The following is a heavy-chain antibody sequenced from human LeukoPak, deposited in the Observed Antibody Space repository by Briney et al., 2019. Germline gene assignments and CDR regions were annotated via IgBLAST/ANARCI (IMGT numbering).Heavy chain of an antibody. V-gene: IGHV3-33*01. J-gene: IGHJ4*02. CDR3: ARASSGWSTDY. CDR1: GFTFSSYG. CDR2: IWYDGSNK. D-gene: IGHD6-19*01. Sequence: AGGSLRLSCAASGFTFSSYGMHWVRQAPGKGLEWVAVIWYDGSNKYYADSVKGRFTISRDNSKNTLYLQMNSLRAEDTAVYYCARASSGWSTDYWGQGTLVTVSS.